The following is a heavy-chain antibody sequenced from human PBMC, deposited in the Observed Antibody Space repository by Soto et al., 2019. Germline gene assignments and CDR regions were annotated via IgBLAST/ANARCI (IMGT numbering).Heavy chain of an antibody. CDR2: ISRDGGTK. V-gene: IGHV3-30*03. CDR1: GLTVSTYG. D-gene: IGHD2-8*02. Sequence: QVQLVESAGGVVQPGRSLRLSCAVSGLTVSTYGMHWVRQAPGKGLEWVAVISRDGGTKYYADSVKGRFTISRDNSRNTLFQEMNSLRGDDMAVYYCTGEVASGYWGQGTLVTVSS. CDR3: TGEVASGY. J-gene: IGHJ4*02.